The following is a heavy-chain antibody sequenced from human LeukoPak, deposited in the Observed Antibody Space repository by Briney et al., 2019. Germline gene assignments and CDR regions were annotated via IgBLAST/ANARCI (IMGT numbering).Heavy chain of an antibody. D-gene: IGHD6-13*01. CDR3: ARRGRLAAAANYYYYGMDV. J-gene: IGHJ6*02. CDR2: INHSGST. Sequence: SETLSLTCAAYGGSFSGYYWSWIRQPPGKGLEWIGEINHSGSTNYNPSLKSRVTISVDTSKNQFSLKLSSVTAADTAVYYCARRGRLAAAANYYYYGMDVWGQGTTVTVSS. V-gene: IGHV4-34*01. CDR1: GGSFSGYY.